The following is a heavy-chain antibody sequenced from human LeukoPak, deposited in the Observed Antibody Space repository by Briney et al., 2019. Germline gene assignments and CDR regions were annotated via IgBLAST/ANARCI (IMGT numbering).Heavy chain of an antibody. CDR1: GGSISSGDYY. D-gene: IGHD1-26*01. CDR3: ARHRAWEYYFDY. CDR2: IYYSGST. J-gene: IGHJ4*02. Sequence: SQTLSLTCTVSGGSISSGDYYWSWIRQPPGKGLEWIGYIYYSGSTYYNPSLKSRVTISVDTSKNQFSLKLSSVTAADTAVYYCARHRAWEYYFDYWGQGTLVTVSS. V-gene: IGHV4-30-4*01.